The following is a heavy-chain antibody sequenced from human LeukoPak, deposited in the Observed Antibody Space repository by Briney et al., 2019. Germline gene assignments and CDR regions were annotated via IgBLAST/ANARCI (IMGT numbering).Heavy chain of an antibody. J-gene: IGHJ4*02. Sequence: GGSLRLSCAASGFTFSSYAMHWVRQAPGKGLEWVAVISYDGSNKYYADSVKGRFTISRDNSKNTLYLQMNSLRAEDTAVYYCARAGPGYSSARFDYWGQGTLVTVSP. CDR2: ISYDGSNK. CDR1: GFTFSSYA. D-gene: IGHD6-19*01. CDR3: ARAGPGYSSARFDY. V-gene: IGHV3-30-3*01.